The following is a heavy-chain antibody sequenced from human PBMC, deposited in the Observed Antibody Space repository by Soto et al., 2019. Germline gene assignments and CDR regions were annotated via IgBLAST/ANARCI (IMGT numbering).Heavy chain of an antibody. CDR2: IYYSGST. J-gene: IGHJ6*02. V-gene: IGHV4-31*03. Sequence: SETLSLTCTVSGGSISSGGYYWSWIRQHPGKGLEWIGYIYYSGSTYYNPSLKSRVTIPVDTSKNQFSLKLSSVTAADTAVYYCARVVVAATFNYYYYGMDVWGQGTTVTVSS. CDR1: GGSISSGGYY. D-gene: IGHD2-15*01. CDR3: ARVVVAATFNYYYYGMDV.